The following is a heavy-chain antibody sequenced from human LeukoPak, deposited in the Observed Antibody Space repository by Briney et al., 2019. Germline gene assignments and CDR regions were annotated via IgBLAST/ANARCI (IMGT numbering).Heavy chain of an antibody. Sequence: PSETLSLTCTVSGYSIKSGYSWGWIRQPPGKGLEWIGNIYHSGSSFYMSSLKSRLTISVDTSKNQFSLKLISVTAADTAVYYCARGVPGDNGSGRYYFDYWGQGTLVTVSS. CDR3: ARGVPGDNGSGRYYFDY. J-gene: IGHJ4*02. V-gene: IGHV4-38-2*02. CDR2: IYHSGSS. CDR1: GYSIKSGYS. D-gene: IGHD3-10*01.